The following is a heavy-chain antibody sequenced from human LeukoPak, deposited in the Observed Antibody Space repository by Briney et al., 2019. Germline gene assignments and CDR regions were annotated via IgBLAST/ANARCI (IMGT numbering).Heavy chain of an antibody. Sequence: GGSLRLSCAASGFSFSNAWMSWVRQAPGKGLEWVGRIKREVDGGTTAYTAPVKGRFSISRDDSKNTVFLQMSSLKTEDTAVYCCTAGEGFTDFDSWGQGTLVTVSS. V-gene: IGHV3-15*01. CDR1: GFSFSNAW. CDR2: IKREVDGGTT. J-gene: IGHJ4*02. D-gene: IGHD3-16*01. CDR3: TAGEGFTDFDS.